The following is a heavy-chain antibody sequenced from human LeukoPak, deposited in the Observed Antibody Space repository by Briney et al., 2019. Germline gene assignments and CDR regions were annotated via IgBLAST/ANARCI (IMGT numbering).Heavy chain of an antibody. CDR2: INPNSGGT. CDR1: GYTFTGYY. J-gene: IGHJ5*02. V-gene: IGHV1-2*02. CDR3: ARDTFGVVIHRFDP. D-gene: IGHD3-3*01. Sequence: ASVKVSCKASGYTFTGYYMHWVRQAPGQGLEWMGWINPNSGGTNYAQKFQGRVTMTRDTSISTAYMELSRLRSDDTAVYYCARDTFGVVIHRFDPWGQGTLVAVSS.